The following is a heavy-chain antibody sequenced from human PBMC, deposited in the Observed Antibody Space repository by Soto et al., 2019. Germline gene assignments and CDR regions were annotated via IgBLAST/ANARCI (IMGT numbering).Heavy chain of an antibody. Sequence: SETLSLTCTVSGGSISSGGYYWSWIRQHPGKGLEWIGYIYYSGSTYYNPSLKSRLTISVDRSKNQFTLQLTSVTVADTAVSYCATSYGNAWYTYWGQGTQDPVSS. CDR2: IYYSGST. D-gene: IGHD6-13*01. J-gene: IGHJ4*02. CDR1: GGSISSGGYY. V-gene: IGHV4-61*08. CDR3: ATSYGNAWYTY.